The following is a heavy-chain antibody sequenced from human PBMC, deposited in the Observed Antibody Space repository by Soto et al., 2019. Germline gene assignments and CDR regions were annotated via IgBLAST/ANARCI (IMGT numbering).Heavy chain of an antibody. CDR1: GYTFASYG. CDR2: ISAYNGNT. D-gene: IGHD2-15*01. V-gene: IGHV1-18*01. Sequence: ASVKVSCKASGYTFASYGISWVRQAPGQGLEWMGWISAYNGNTNYAQKLQGRVTMTTDTSTSTAYMELRSLRSDDTAVYYCARERCSGGSCCFDYWGQGTLVTVSS. CDR3: ARERCSGGSCCFDY. J-gene: IGHJ4*02.